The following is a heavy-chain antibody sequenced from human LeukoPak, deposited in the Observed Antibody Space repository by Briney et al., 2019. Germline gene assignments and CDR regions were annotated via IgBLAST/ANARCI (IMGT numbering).Heavy chain of an antibody. CDR2: VSHSGTT. CDR3: TRELAGTTVEY. CDR1: GYSISSGYY. V-gene: IGHV4-38-2*02. D-gene: IGHD1-1*01. J-gene: IGHJ4*02. Sequence: SETLSLTCDVSGYSISSGYYWGWIRQSPVKGLEWIGSVSHSGTTFYNPSLKSRVTISADTSNNHFSLTLTSVTAADTAVYYCTRELAGTTVEYWGQGTLVTVSS.